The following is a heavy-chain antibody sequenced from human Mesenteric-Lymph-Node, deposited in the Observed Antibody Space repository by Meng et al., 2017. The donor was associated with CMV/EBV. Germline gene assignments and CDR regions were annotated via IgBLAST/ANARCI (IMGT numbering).Heavy chain of an antibody. J-gene: IGHJ4*02. Sequence: GSLRLSCTVSGGSISNYYWTWIRQPPGKGLEWIGYIYYSGSTNYNPSLKSRVTISLDTSKNQFSLNLSSVTAADTAVYYCARGKVRGVRFDYWGQGTLVTVSS. CDR2: IYYSGST. CDR1: GGSISNYY. V-gene: IGHV4-59*01. CDR3: ARGKVRGVRFDY. D-gene: IGHD3-10*01.